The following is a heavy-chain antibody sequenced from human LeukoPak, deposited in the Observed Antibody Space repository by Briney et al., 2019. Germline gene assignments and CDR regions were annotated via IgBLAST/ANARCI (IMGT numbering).Heavy chain of an antibody. D-gene: IGHD1-26*01. CDR3: ARPLGASDAFDI. J-gene: IGHJ3*02. Sequence: GGSLRLSCAASGFTLSSYWMSWVRQAPGKGLEWVANIKQDGSEKYYVDSVKGRFTISRDNAKNSLYLQMNSLRAEDTAVYYCARPLGASDAFDIWGQGTMVTVSS. CDR1: GFTLSSYW. CDR2: IKQDGSEK. V-gene: IGHV3-7*01.